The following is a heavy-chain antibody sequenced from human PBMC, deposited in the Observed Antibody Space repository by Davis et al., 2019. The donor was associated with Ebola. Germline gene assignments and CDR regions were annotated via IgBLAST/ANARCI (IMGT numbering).Heavy chain of an antibody. CDR2: TYYTSKWYN. CDR3: VRGWLRGGMDV. D-gene: IGHD5-12*01. Sequence: HPQTPSLTCAISRDSVSGKNGAWNWIRQFPSRCLEWLGRTYYTSKWYNDYAVSVKSRITINPYTSKNQFSLQLNSVTPEDTAVYSCVRGWLRGGMDVWGTGTTVTVSS. CDR1: RDSVSGKNGA. V-gene: IGHV6-1*01. J-gene: IGHJ6*04.